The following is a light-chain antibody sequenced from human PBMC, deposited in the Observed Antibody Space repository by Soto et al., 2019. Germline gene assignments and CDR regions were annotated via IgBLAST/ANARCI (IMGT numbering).Light chain of an antibody. J-gene: IGKJ1*01. CDR3: QQYDYWPRT. Sequence: EIVMTQSPATLSVSPGESATLSCRASQSISSSKLAWYQQNPGQAPRLLMYGASNRATGIPARFSGSGSGTEFTLTISSLQSEDFAVYYCQQYDYWPRTFGQGTKMEIK. CDR2: GAS. V-gene: IGKV3-15*01. CDR1: QSISSS.